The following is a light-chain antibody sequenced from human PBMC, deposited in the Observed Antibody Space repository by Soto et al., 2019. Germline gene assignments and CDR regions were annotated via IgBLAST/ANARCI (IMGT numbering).Light chain of an antibody. J-gene: IGKJ2*01. CDR3: QQYKDYVYT. CDR1: QDISSF. V-gene: IGKV1D-13*01. CDR2: DAS. Sequence: AIQLAQSPSSLSASVGDRVTITCRASQDISSFLAWYQQKPGKAPKLLIYDASSLESGVPSRFNGSGSATEFTLTISGLQPDDFATYYCQQYKDYVYTFGQGTKVDIK.